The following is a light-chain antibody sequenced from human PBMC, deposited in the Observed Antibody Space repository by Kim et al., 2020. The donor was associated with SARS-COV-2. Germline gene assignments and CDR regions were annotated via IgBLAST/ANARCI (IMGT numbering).Light chain of an antibody. Sequence: DIQMTQSPSTLSASVGDRVTITCRASQSISSWLAWYQQKPGKAPKLLIYDASSLESGVPSRFSGSRSGTEFTLTISSLQPDDFATYYCQQYNSYPYTFGQGTKPEI. J-gene: IGKJ2*01. CDR3: QQYNSYPYT. V-gene: IGKV1-5*01. CDR1: QSISSW. CDR2: DAS.